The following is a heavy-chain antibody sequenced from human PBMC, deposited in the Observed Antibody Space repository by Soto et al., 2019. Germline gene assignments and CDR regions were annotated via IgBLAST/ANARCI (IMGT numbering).Heavy chain of an antibody. D-gene: IGHD6-19*01. V-gene: IGHV5-51*01. CDR3: ARLSSAGTNYYYGMDV. Sequence: GESLKISCKGSGYSFTSYWISWVRQMPGKGLEWMGIIYPGDSDTRYSPSFQGQVTISADKSISTAYLQWSSLKASDTAMYYCARLSSAGTNYYYGMDVWGQGTTVTVSS. CDR2: IYPGDSDT. CDR1: GYSFTSYW. J-gene: IGHJ6*02.